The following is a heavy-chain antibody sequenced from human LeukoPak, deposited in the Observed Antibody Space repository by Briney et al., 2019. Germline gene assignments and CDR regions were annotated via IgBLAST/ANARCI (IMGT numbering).Heavy chain of an antibody. CDR1: GGSISSGGYY. J-gene: IGHJ3*02. CDR2: IYYSGST. Sequence: SQTLSLTCTVSGGSISSGGYYWSWIRQPPGKGLEWIGYIYYSGSTNYNPSLKSRVTISVDTSKNQFSLKLSSVTAADTAVYYCARDGRSVGVDAFDIWGQGTMVTVSS. V-gene: IGHV4-61*08. CDR3: ARDGRSVGVDAFDI. D-gene: IGHD3-10*01.